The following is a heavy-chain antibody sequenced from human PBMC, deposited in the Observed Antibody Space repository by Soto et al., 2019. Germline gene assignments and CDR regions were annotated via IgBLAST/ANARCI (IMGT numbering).Heavy chain of an antibody. CDR2: IWYDGSNK. CDR3: ARDQGRTVTRGDWFDP. CDR1: GFTFSSYG. D-gene: IGHD6-19*01. J-gene: IGHJ5*02. Sequence: GGSLRLSCAASGFTFSSYGMHWVRQAPGKGLEWVAVIWYDGSNKYYADSVKGRFTISRDNSKNTLYLEMNSLQTEDTAVFYCARDQGRTVTRGDWFDPWGQGTLVTVSS. V-gene: IGHV3-33*01.